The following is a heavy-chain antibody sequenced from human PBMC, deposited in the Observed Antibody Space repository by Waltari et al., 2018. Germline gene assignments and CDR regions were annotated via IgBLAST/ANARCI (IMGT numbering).Heavy chain of an antibody. Sequence: QVQLVQSGSEMKKPGASVKVSCKASGYTIINYGVNWVRQAPGQGLEWMGWSNTNTGKPTYAQGFTGRFVFSSDTSVNTAYLQISNLKTEDTAVYYCARGDIVIVPAADNWFDPWGQGTLVTVSS. D-gene: IGHD2-15*01. CDR3: ARGDIVIVPAADNWFDP. V-gene: IGHV7-4-1*02. CDR2: SNTNTGKP. CDR1: GYTIINYG. J-gene: IGHJ5*02.